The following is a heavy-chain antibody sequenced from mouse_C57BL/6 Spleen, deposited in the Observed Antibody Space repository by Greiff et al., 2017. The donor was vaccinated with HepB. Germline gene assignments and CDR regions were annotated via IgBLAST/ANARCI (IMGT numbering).Heavy chain of an antibody. Sequence: VKLMESGAELVKPGASVKISCKASGYAFSSYWMNWVKQRPGKGLEWIGQIYPGDGDTNYNGKFKGKATLTADKSSSTAYMQLSSLTSEDSAVYFCAPMIRDAMDYWGQGTSVTVSS. CDR1: GYAFSSYW. CDR3: APMIRDAMDY. CDR2: IYPGDGDT. D-gene: IGHD2-4*01. J-gene: IGHJ4*01. V-gene: IGHV1-80*01.